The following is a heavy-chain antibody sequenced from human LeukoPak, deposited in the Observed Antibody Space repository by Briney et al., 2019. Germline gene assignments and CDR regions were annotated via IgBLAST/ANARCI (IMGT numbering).Heavy chain of an antibody. CDR1: NYTFTTYG. J-gene: IGHJ4*02. CDR2: ISTYNGNT. CDR3: ARGHLNPWLERSYYFDY. D-gene: IGHD3-22*01. Sequence: APVKVSCKASNYTFTTYGITWVRQAPGQGLEWMGWISTYNGNTNYAQKFQGRVTMTTDTSTSTAYMELRSLRSDDTAVYYCARGHLNPWLERSYYFDYWGQGTLVTVSS. V-gene: IGHV1-18*01.